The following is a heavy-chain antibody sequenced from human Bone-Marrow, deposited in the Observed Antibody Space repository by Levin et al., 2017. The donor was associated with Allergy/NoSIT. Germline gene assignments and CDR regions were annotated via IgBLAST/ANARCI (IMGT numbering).Heavy chain of an antibody. CDR3: AREELSCGGDCFKH. J-gene: IGHJ1*01. CDR1: GFAFTREE. Sequence: PGGSLRRAWVASGFAFTREECNWVRQAPGKGLEWVSYISSSGGGIYYADSVRGRFTGSRDNAKNSVFLQINSLRAEDTAVYYCAREELSCGGDCFKHWGQGTLVTVSS. D-gene: IGHD2-21*02. V-gene: IGHV3-48*03. CDR2: ISSSGGGI.